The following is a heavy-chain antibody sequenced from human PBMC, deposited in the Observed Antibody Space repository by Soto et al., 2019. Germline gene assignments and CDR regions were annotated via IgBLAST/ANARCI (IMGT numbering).Heavy chain of an antibody. Sequence: GGSLRLSCAASGFTFSSYGMHWVRQAPGKGLEWVAVISYDGSNKYYADSVKGRFTISRDNSKNTLYLQMNSLRAEDTAVYYCAKADTTYYYDSSGYYFDYWGQGTLVTVSS. CDR2: ISYDGSNK. V-gene: IGHV3-30*18. D-gene: IGHD3-22*01. J-gene: IGHJ4*02. CDR3: AKADTTYYYDSSGYYFDY. CDR1: GFTFSSYG.